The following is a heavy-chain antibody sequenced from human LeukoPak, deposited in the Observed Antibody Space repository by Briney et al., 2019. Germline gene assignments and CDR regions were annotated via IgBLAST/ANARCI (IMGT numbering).Heavy chain of an antibody. V-gene: IGHV3-48*03. CDR2: ISSSGSAI. CDR1: GFSFSSYE. D-gene: IGHD6-13*01. CDR3: ARGVYSSSRGWFDP. Sequence: PGGSLRLSCAASGFSFSSYEMNWVRQAPGKGLEWVSYISSSGSAISYADSVRGRFTVSRDNAKNPLYLQMNSLRGEDTAVYYCARGVYSSSRGWFDPWGQGTLVTVSS. J-gene: IGHJ5*02.